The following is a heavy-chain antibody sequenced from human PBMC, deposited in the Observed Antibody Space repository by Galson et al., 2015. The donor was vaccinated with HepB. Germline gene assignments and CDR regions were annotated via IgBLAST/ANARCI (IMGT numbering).Heavy chain of an antibody. Sequence: SLRLSCAASGFTFSDYGMHWVRQTPGKGLEWVAFIWYDGSNKEYADSVKGRFTLSRDNSKNTLSLQMNSPRGEDTAVYYCARDKDYGGNGGGMDVWGQGTTVTVSS. V-gene: IGHV3-33*08. D-gene: IGHD4-23*01. CDR2: IWYDGSNK. CDR1: GFTFSDYG. CDR3: ARDKDYGGNGGGMDV. J-gene: IGHJ6*02.